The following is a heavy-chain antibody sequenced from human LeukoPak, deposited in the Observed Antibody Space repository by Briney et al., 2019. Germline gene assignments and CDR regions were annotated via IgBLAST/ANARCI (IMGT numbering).Heavy chain of an antibody. CDR3: ARVSSSCYWYFDL. V-gene: IGHV4-59*01. CDR1: DASFSSYY. J-gene: IGHJ2*01. Sequence: SETLSLTCPVPDASFSSYYCTWIRQPPGKGLGWIRFIYYIGSTNSNPSLRSPVTLSVDTSKNPFSLNLRSVTEPGTPPYNSARVSSSCYWYFDLWGRGTLVTVSS. D-gene: IGHD6-6*01. CDR2: IYYIGST.